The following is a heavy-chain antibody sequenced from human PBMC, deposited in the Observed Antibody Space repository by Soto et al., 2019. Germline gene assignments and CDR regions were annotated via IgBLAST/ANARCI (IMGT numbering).Heavy chain of an antibody. CDR3: AALTATYWNFSI. J-gene: IGHJ2*01. Sequence: IPTRTSHVSGDSITARGHYGAWTRQHPEKGLEWLGYIHYSGTTDYNPSLKSRLTVSVDTSKNQFSLSLSSVTAADTAIYYCAALTATYWNFSIWGRGTLVTVSS. CDR1: GDSITARGHY. V-gene: IGHV4-31*03. D-gene: IGHD2-21*02. CDR2: IHYSGTT.